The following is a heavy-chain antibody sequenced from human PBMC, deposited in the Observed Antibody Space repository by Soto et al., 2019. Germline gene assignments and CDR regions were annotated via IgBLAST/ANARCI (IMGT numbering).Heavy chain of an antibody. Sequence: SLRLSCAASGFTFSSYGMHWVRQAPGKGLEWVAVISYDGSNKYYADSVKGRFTISRDNSKNTLYLQMNSLRAEDTAVYYCAKPGTTSCFDYWGQGTLVTVSS. J-gene: IGHJ4*02. CDR3: AKPGTTSCFDY. V-gene: IGHV3-30*18. D-gene: IGHD1-7*01. CDR1: GFTFSSYG. CDR2: ISYDGSNK.